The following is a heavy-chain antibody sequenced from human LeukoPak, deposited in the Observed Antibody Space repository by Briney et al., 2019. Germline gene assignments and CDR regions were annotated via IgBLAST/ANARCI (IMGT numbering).Heavy chain of an antibody. J-gene: IGHJ5*02. V-gene: IGHV3-23*01. CDR3: AKGYGSYLPNWFDP. D-gene: IGHD3-10*01. Sequence: GGSLRLSCAASGFTFSIYAISWVRHAPGKGLEWGSAIIGSGGSTYYAHSVEGRFTISRDNSKNTLYMQMNSLRGEETAVYYCAKGYGSYLPNWFDPWGQGTLVTVSS. CDR1: GFTFSIYA. CDR2: IIGSGGST.